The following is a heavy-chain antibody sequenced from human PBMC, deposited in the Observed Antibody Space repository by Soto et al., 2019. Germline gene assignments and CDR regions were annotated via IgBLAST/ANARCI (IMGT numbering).Heavy chain of an antibody. V-gene: IGHV3-30*03. CDR1: GFTFSSYG. J-gene: IGHJ4*02. CDR2: ISYDGSNK. D-gene: IGHD6-19*01. CDR3: AGMQWLGPFDY. Sequence: GGSLRLSCAASGFTFSSYGMHWVRQAPGKGLEWVAVISYDGSNKYYADSVKGRFTISRDNSKNTLYLQMNSLRAEDTAVYYCAGMQWLGPFDYWGQGTLVTVSS.